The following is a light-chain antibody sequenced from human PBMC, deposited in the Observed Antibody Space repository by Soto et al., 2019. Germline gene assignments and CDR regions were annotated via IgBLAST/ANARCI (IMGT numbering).Light chain of an antibody. CDR3: TSYAGNNKFV. V-gene: IGLV2-8*01. J-gene: IGLJ1*01. CDR2: EVT. Sequence: QSVLTQPPSASGSPGQSVTISCTGTSSDVGGYKYVSWYQQRPGKAPKLMIYEVTKRPSGVPDRFSGSKSGNTASLTVSGLQAEDEADYYCTSYAGNNKFVFGAGTKVTVL. CDR1: SSDVGGYKY.